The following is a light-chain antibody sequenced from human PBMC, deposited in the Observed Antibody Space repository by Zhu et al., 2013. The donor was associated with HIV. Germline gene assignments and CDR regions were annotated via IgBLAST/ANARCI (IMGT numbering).Light chain of an antibody. Sequence: QSALTQPASVSGSPGQSITVSCTGTSSDVGGYNYVSWYQQHPGKAPKLMISEVSNRPSGVSNRFSGSKSGNTASLTISGLQAEDEADYYCSSYTSSNTLLYVFGTGTKVTVL. J-gene: IGLJ1*01. V-gene: IGLV2-14*01. CDR1: SSDVGGYNY. CDR2: EVS. CDR3: SSYTSSNTLLYV.